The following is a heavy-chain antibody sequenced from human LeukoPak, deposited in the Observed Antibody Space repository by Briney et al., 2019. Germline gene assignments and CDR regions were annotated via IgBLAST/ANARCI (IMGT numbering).Heavy chain of an antibody. V-gene: IGHV3-7*05. D-gene: IGHD3-3*01. J-gene: IGHJ4*02. CDR3: ARPIDYDFWSGYPIDY. CDR1: GFTFSSYW. CDR2: IKEDGSEK. Sequence: GGSLRLSCAASGFTFSSYWMSWVRQAPGKGLEWVANIKEDGSEKYYVDSVKGRFTISRDNAKNSLYLQMNSLRAEDTAVYYCARPIDYDFWSGYPIDYWGRGTLVTVSS.